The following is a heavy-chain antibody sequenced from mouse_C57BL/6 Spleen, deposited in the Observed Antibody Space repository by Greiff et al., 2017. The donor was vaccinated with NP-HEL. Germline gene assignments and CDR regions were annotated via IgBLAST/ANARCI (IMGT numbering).Heavy chain of an antibody. D-gene: IGHD1-1*01. CDR1: GYTFTSYW. J-gene: IGHJ3*01. CDR3: ARGYGSSSAWFAY. CDR2: IDPSDSYT. Sequence: QVQLQQSGAELVKPGASVKLSCKASGYTFTSYWMQWVKQRPGQGLEWIGEIDPSDSYTNYNQKFKGKATLTVDTSSSTAYMQLSSLTSEDSAVYYCARGYGSSSAWFAYWGQGTLVTVSA. V-gene: IGHV1-50*01.